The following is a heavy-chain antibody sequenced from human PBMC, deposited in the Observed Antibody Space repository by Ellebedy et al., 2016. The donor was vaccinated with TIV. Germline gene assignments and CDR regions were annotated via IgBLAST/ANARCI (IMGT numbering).Heavy chain of an antibody. Sequence: MPSETLSLTCAVSGGSLSGYFWGWIRQSPGKGLEWLGEINHNGGANYNPSLKSRVTISIDTSENQFSLNLRSVTVADTAVYYCARGSAMIVEVASYYFDSWGQGALVTVSS. CDR2: INHNGGA. J-gene: IGHJ4*02. V-gene: IGHV4-34*01. CDR3: ARGSAMIVEVASYYFDS. D-gene: IGHD3-22*01. CDR1: GGSLSGYF.